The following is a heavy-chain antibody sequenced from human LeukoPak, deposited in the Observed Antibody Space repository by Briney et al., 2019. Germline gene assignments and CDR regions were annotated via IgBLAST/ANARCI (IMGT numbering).Heavy chain of an antibody. Sequence: GGSLRLSCAASGFTFRNYWMSWVRQAPGTGLEWVANIKQDGSDRNYVTSVRGRFTISRDNAESSLFLQMNSLRAEDTAGYYCVRNLAVAGTCFDSWGQGTPVTVSS. CDR3: VRNLAVAGTCFDS. CDR2: IKQDGSDR. D-gene: IGHD6-19*01. J-gene: IGHJ4*02. CDR1: GFTFRNYW. V-gene: IGHV3-7*03.